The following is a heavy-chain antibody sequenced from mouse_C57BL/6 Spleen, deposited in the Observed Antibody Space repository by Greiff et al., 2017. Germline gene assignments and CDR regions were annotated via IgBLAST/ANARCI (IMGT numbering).Heavy chain of an antibody. CDR1: GYTFTSYW. V-gene: IGHV1-69*01. D-gene: IGHD1-1*01. CDR3: ARSNYYGSSYEGYFAY. J-gene: IGHJ2*01. Sequence: QVQLQQPGAELVMPGASVKLSCKASGYTFTSYWMHWVKQRPGQGLEWIGEIDPSDSYPNYNQKFKGKSTLTVDKPSSTAYMQLSSLTSEDSAVYYCARSNYYGSSYEGYFAYWGQGTTLTVSS. CDR2: IDPSDSYP.